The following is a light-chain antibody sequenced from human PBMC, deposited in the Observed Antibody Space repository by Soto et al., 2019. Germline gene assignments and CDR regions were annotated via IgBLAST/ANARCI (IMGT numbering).Light chain of an antibody. CDR1: QSISTY. V-gene: IGKV1-39*01. CDR2: RAS. J-gene: IGKJ1*01. CDR3: QQSYSCPPWT. Sequence: DIPMTQSPSSLSASVGDRVTISCRASQSISTYLNWYQQKPGTAPRLLIYRASSVKSGVPPRFSGSGSGRDFTLTISSLRPEDIATYFCQQSYSCPPWTFGQGTKVEVK.